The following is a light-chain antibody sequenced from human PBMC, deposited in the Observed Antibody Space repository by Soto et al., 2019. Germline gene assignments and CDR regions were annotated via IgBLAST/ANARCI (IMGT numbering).Light chain of an antibody. Sequence: EIVLTQSPGTLSLSPGERATLSCRASQSVSSSFLAWYQQRPGQAPRLLIYAASNTAPGIPDRFSGSGSGTDFTLTISSLQAEDVAVYYCQHYYSSPLTFGGGTKVDIK. J-gene: IGKJ4*01. CDR1: QSVSSSF. CDR3: QHYYSSPLT. CDR2: AAS. V-gene: IGKV3-20*01.